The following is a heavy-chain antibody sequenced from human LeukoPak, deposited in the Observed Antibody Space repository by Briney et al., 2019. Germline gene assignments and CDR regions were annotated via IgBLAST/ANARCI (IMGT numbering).Heavy chain of an antibody. V-gene: IGHV3-7*03. D-gene: IGHD3-22*01. CDR3: AREVDDSSGYWVYFDY. Sequence: SGGSLRLSCAASGFTFSSYWMTWVRQAPGKGLEWVGNIKGDGSEKYYVDSVKGRFTISRDNAKNSLYLQMNSLRAEDTAVYYCAREVDDSSGYWVYFDYWGQGTLVTVSS. CDR2: IKGDGSEK. J-gene: IGHJ4*02. CDR1: GFTFSSYW.